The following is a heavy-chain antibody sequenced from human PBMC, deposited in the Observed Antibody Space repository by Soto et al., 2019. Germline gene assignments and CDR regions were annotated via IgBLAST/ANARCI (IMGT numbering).Heavy chain of an antibody. CDR1: GYTFTGYY. J-gene: IGHJ5*02. Sequence: GASVKVSCKASGYTFTGYYMHWVRQAPGQGLEWMGWINPNSGGTNYAQKFQGWVTMTRDTSISTAYMELSRLRSDDTAVYYCARAAAVAGTGSFWFDPWGQGTLVTVSS. V-gene: IGHV1-2*04. CDR2: INPNSGGT. CDR3: ARAAAVAGTGSFWFDP. D-gene: IGHD6-13*01.